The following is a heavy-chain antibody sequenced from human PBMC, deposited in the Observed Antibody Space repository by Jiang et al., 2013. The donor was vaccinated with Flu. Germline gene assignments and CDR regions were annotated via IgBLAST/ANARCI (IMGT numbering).Heavy chain of an antibody. D-gene: IGHD3-10*01. CDR2: TYYRSKWYN. Sequence: QTLSLTCAISGDSVSSNSAAWNWIRQSPSRGLEWLGRTYYRSKWYNDYAVSVKSRITINPDTSKNQFSLQLNSVTPEDTAVYYCARGFEVSSPRVHYYYGMDVWGQGTTVTVSS. CDR1: GDSVSSNSAA. J-gene: IGHJ6*02. CDR3: ARGFEVSSPRVHYYYGMDV. V-gene: IGHV6-1*01.